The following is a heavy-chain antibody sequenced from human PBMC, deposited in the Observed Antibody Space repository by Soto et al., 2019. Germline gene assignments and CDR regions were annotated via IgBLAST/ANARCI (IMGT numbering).Heavy chain of an antibody. CDR1: GYAFTSYG. Sequence: SAKVRSKAPGYAFTSYGISWVRQAPGQGLEWMGWISAYNGNTNYAQKLQGRVTMTTDTSTSTAYMELRSLRSDDTAVYYCARRPIDYWGQGTLVTVSS. V-gene: IGHV1-18*01. J-gene: IGHJ4*02. CDR2: ISAYNGNT. CDR3: ARRPIDY.